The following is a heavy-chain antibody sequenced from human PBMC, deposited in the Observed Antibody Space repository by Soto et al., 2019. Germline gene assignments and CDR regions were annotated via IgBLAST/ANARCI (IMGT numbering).Heavy chain of an antibody. Sequence: SETLSLTCAVYGGSFSGYYWSWIRQPPGKGLEWIGEINHSGSTNYNPSLKSRVTISVDTSKNQFSLKLSSVTAADTAVYYCARGLYYYDSSGYPKDDDAFDIWGQGTMVTVS. V-gene: IGHV4-34*01. CDR1: GGSFSGYY. D-gene: IGHD3-22*01. CDR3: ARGLYYYDSSGYPKDDDAFDI. CDR2: INHSGST. J-gene: IGHJ3*02.